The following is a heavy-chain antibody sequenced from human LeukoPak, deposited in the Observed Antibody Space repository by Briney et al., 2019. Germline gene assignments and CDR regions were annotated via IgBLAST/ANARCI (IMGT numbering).Heavy chain of an antibody. V-gene: IGHV1-18*01. J-gene: IGHJ4*02. D-gene: IGHD5-18*01. Sequence: ASVKVSCKASGYTFTSYGISWVRQAPGQGREWMGWISAYNGNTNYAQKLQGRVTMTTDTSTSTAYMELRSLRSDDTAVYYCCVDTAMVLFDYWGQGTLVTVSS. CDR2: ISAYNGNT. CDR3: CVDTAMVLFDY. CDR1: GYTFTSYG.